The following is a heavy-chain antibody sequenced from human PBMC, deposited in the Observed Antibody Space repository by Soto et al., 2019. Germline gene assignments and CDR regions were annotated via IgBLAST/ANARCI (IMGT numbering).Heavy chain of an antibody. D-gene: IGHD5-12*01. CDR3: AKDRVATFAYYYSGMDV. CDR1: GFTFSSYA. J-gene: IGHJ6*02. V-gene: IGHV3-23*01. Sequence: GGSLRLSCAASGFTFSSYAMSWVRQAPGKGLEWVSAISGSGGSTYYADSVKGRFTISRDNSKNTLYLQMNSLRAEDTAVYYCAKDRVATFAYYYSGMDVWGQGTTVTVSS. CDR2: ISGSGGST.